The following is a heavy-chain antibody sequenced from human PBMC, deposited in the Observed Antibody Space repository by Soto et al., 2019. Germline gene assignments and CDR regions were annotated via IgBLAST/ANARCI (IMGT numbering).Heavy chain of an antibody. CDR1: GYTFTSYD. Sequence: QVQLVQSGAEVKKPGASVKVSCKASGYTFTSYDINWVRQATGQGLEWMGWMNPNSGNTGYAQKVQGRVTMTRNTSISTAYMELSSLRSEDTAVYYCAGNLDILPPFDAFDIWGQGTMVTVSS. D-gene: IGHD3-9*01. CDR3: AGNLDILPPFDAFDI. V-gene: IGHV1-8*01. CDR2: MNPNSGNT. J-gene: IGHJ3*02.